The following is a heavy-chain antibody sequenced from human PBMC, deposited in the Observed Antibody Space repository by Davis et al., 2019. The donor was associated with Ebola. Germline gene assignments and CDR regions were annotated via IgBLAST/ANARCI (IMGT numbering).Heavy chain of an antibody. J-gene: IGHJ5*02. V-gene: IGHV3-30*12. Sequence: GGSLRLSCAASGFTFSSYGMHWVRQTPGKGLEWVAAISYGGTNKYYADSVQGRFTISRENAKNSLYLQMNSLRAGDTAVYYCARVSDYFSGFDPWGQGTLVTVSS. CDR3: ARVSDYFSGFDP. D-gene: IGHD4-17*01. CDR2: ISYGGTNK. CDR1: GFTFSSYG.